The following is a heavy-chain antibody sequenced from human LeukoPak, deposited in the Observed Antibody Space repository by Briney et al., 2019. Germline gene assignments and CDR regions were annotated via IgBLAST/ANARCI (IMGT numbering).Heavy chain of an antibody. CDR2: ISYDGSNK. D-gene: IGHD3-10*01. CDR3: AKDICFAARITMVRGVYNPSLCLVDY. CDR1: GFTFSSYG. J-gene: IGHJ4*02. Sequence: TGGSLRLSCAASGFTFSSYGMHWVRQAPGKGLEWVAVISYDGSNKYYADSVKGRFTISRDNSKNTLYLQMNSLRAEDTAVYYCAKDICFAARITMVRGVYNPSLCLVDYWGQGTLVTVSS. V-gene: IGHV3-30*18.